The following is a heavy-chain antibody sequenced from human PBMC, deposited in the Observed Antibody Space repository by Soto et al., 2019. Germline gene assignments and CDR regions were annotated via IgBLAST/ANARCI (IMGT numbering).Heavy chain of an antibody. CDR3: ARETPPVSSSWNYNWFDP. CDR1: GFTFSSYG. Sequence: GGSLRLSCAASGFTFSSYGMHWVRQAPGKGLEWVAVIWYDGSNKYYADSVKGRFTISRDNSKNTLYLQMNSLRAEDTAVYYCARETPPVSSSWNYNWFDPWGQGTLVTVSS. V-gene: IGHV3-33*01. J-gene: IGHJ5*02. D-gene: IGHD6-13*01. CDR2: IWYDGSNK.